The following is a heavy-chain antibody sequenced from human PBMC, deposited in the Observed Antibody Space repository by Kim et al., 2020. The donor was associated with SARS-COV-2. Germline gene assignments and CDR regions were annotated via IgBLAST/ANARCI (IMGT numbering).Heavy chain of an antibody. V-gene: IGHV1-3*01. Sequence: ASVKVSCKASGYTFTSYAMHWVRQAPGQRLEWMGWINAGNGNTKYSQKFQGRVTITRDTSASTAYMELSSLRSEDTAVYYCARDRIDSSGWYGFEGFDYWGQGTLVTVSS. CDR2: INAGNGNT. CDR3: ARDRIDSSGWYGFEGFDY. CDR1: GYTFTSYA. D-gene: IGHD6-19*01. J-gene: IGHJ4*02.